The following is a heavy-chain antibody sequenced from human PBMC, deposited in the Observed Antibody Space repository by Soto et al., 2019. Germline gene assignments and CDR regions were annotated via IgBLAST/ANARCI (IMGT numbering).Heavy chain of an antibody. Sequence: ASVKVSCKASGYTFTSYAMHWVRQAPGQRLEWMGWINAGNGNTKYSQKFQGRVTITRDTSASTAYMELSSLRSEDTAVYYCARGGTGTTFAYMAVWGKGTTVTVSS. J-gene: IGHJ6*03. V-gene: IGHV1-3*01. CDR3: ARGGTGTTFAYMAV. D-gene: IGHD1-7*01. CDR1: GYTFTSYA. CDR2: INAGNGNT.